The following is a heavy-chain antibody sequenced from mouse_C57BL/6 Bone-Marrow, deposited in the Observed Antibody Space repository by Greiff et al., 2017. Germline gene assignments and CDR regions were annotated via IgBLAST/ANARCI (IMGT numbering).Heavy chain of an antibody. Sequence: QVQLQQSGAELARPGASVKLSCKASGYTFTSYGISWVKQRTGQGLEWIGEIYPRSGNTYYNEKFKGKATLTADQSSSTAYMELRSLTSEDSAVYFCARSRGNYYGSSPFAYWGQGTLVTVSA. D-gene: IGHD1-1*01. CDR2: IYPRSGNT. CDR3: ARSRGNYYGSSPFAY. V-gene: IGHV1-81*01. CDR1: GYTFTSYG. J-gene: IGHJ3*01.